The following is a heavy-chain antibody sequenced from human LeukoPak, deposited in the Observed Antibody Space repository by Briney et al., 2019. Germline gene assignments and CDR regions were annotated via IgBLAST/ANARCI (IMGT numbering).Heavy chain of an antibody. J-gene: IGHJ4*02. V-gene: IGHV3-48*04. CDR3: ARDTCNGSGSYYCVY. Sequence: PGGSLRLSCAASGFTFSSYSLNWVRQAPGKRLEWLSYITSTSSSIFYADSVKGRFTISTDNAKSSLYLQMNSLRVEDTAVYYCARDTCNGSGSYYCVYWGQGTLVSVPS. CDR1: GFTFSSYS. D-gene: IGHD3-10*01. CDR2: ITSTSSSI.